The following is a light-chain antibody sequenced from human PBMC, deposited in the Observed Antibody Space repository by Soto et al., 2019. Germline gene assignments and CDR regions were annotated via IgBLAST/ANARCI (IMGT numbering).Light chain of an antibody. CDR1: ESVASSY. CDR3: QQYHSSVWT. V-gene: IGKV3-20*01. CDR2: GAS. J-gene: IGKJ1*01. Sequence: EIVLTQSPGTLSLSPGEGATLSCRASESVASSYLAWYQQIPGQAPRLLIYGASSRATGIPDRFSGSGSGTDFTLTISRLEPEDFAVYYCQQYHSSVWTFGQGTKVDIK.